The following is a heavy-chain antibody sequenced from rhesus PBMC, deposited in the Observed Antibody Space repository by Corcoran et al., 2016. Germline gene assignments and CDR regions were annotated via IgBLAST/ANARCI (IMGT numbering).Heavy chain of an antibody. CDR2: LYGRRWST. CDR3: ARSSYWNYDYYGLDS. Sequence: QVQLQESGPGVVKPPETLSLTCAVSGGSISSGYGWSWIRQPPGKGLEWIGYLYGRRWSTNYHPSLENRVTISKDTSKNQFSLKLGSVTAADTAVYYCARSSYWNYDYYGLDSWGQGVVVTVSS. D-gene: IGHD1-26*01. J-gene: IGHJ6*01. CDR1: GGSISSGYG. V-gene: IGHV4-76*01.